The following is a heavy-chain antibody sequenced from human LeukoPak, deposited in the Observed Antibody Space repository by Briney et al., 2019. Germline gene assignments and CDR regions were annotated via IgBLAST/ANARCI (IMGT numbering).Heavy chain of an antibody. V-gene: IGHV3-66*01. CDR1: GFTVSSNY. J-gene: IGHJ4*02. CDR2: IYSGGST. D-gene: IGHD3-10*01. Sequence: GGSLRLSCTASGFTVSSNYMSWVRQAPGKGLEWVSVIYSGGSTYHADSVKGRFTISRDNSKNTLYLQMNSLRVEDTAVYYCASAPGSGNDYWGQGTLVTVSS. CDR3: ASAPGSGNDY.